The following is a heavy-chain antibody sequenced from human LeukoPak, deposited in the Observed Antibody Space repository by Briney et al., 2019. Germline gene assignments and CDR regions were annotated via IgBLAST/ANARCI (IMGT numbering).Heavy chain of an antibody. CDR1: GYTLTELS. Sequence: ASVKVSCKVSGYTLTELSMHWVRQAPGKGLEWMGGFDPEDGETIYAQKFLGRVTMTEDTSTDTAYMELSSLRSEDTAVYYCARDRFRRGAIDYWGQGTLVTVSS. D-gene: IGHD3-16*01. V-gene: IGHV1-24*01. CDR3: ARDRFRRGAIDY. CDR2: FDPEDGET. J-gene: IGHJ4*02.